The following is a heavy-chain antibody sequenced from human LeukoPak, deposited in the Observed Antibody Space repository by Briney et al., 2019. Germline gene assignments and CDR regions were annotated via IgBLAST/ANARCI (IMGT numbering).Heavy chain of an antibody. Sequence: SETLPLTCTVSGGSISSSSYYWGWIRQPPGKGLEWIGNIYYSGSTYYNPSLKSRVTISVDTSKNQFSLKLSSVTAADTAVYYCASNTGTVFDYWGQGALVTVSS. CDR1: GGSISSSSYY. V-gene: IGHV4-39*07. CDR3: ASNTGTVFDY. D-gene: IGHD7-27*01. J-gene: IGHJ4*02. CDR2: IYYSGST.